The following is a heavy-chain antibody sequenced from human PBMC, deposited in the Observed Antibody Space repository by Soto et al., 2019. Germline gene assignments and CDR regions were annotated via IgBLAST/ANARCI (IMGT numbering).Heavy chain of an antibody. CDR3: ARYYDFWSGRGGMDV. V-gene: IGHV3-21*01. J-gene: IGHJ6*02. D-gene: IGHD3-3*01. CDR2: ISSSSSYI. Sequence: GGSLRLSCAASGFTFSTYNMNWVRQAPGKGLEWVSAISSSSSYIYYADSVKGRFTISRDNAKNSLYLQMNSLRSEDTAVYYCARYYDFWSGRGGMDVWGQGTTVNVSS. CDR1: GFTFSTYN.